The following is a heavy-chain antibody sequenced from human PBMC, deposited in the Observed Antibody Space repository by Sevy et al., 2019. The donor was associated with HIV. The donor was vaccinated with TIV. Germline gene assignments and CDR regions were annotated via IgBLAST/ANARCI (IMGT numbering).Heavy chain of an antibody. CDR2: INPNSDVT. V-gene: IGHV1-2*02. D-gene: IGHD2-2*02. Sequence: ASVKVSCETSGYRFTDYYIHWVRQAPGQGLEWMGWINPNSDVTKSAKKFQDRVIMTKDTSISAVYMELRGLTFDDSAVYYCVRDQEFRSTTTCYSGLDHWGHGSLVTVSS. CDR1: GYRFTDYY. J-gene: IGHJ4*01. CDR3: VRDQEFRSTTTCYSGLDH.